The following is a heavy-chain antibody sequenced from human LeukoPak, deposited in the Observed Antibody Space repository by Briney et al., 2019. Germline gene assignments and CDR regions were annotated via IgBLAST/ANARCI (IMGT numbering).Heavy chain of an antibody. J-gene: IGHJ4*02. V-gene: IGHV3-7*01. CDR3: ARGGYSFDY. CDR2: LHANGDEK. CDR1: GFTFNYYY. Sequence: GGSLRLSCAASGFTFNYYYMSWIRQAPGKGLEWVARLHANGDEKNFVGSVQGRFTVSRDNAKNSLYLQMNSLRVEDTAVYYCARGGYSFDYLGQGTLVTVSS. D-gene: IGHD5-12*01.